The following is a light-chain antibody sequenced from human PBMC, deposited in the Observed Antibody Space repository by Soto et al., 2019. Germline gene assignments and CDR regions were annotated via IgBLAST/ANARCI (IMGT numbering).Light chain of an antibody. CDR2: GAS. V-gene: IGKV3-20*01. Sequence: EIVLTQSSGTLSLSPGERATLSCRASQSVSSSYLAWYQQKPGQAPRLLIYGASSRATGIPDRFSGSGSGTDFPLTISRLEPEDFAVYYCQQYGSSPNTFGQGTKLEIK. J-gene: IGKJ2*01. CDR3: QQYGSSPNT. CDR1: QSVSSSY.